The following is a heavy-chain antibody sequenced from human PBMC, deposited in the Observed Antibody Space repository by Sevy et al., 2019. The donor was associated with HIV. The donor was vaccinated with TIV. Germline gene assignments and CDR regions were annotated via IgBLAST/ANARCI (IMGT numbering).Heavy chain of an antibody. CDR3: AGDSTTRPRVLDY. J-gene: IGHJ4*02. CDR1: GGSISSYF. CDR2: IYFTGNT. Sequence: SETLSLTCSVSGGSISSYFWTWVRQSPGKGLEWIGNIYFTGNTDYSPSLKSRVTLSLDTSKSHFSLTLKSVTAADTSIYCGAGDSTTRPRVLDYWGQGTLVTVSS. V-gene: IGHV4-59*01. D-gene: IGHD6-6*01.